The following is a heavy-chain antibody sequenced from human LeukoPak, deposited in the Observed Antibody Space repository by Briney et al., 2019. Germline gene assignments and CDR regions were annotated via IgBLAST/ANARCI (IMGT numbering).Heavy chain of an antibody. J-gene: IGHJ3*02. D-gene: IGHD5-24*01. Sequence: SPSETLSLTCTVSGGSISSYYWSWIRQPPGKGLEWIGYIYYSGSTNYNPSLKSRVTISVDTSKDQFSLKLSSVTAADTAVYYCARLRRDGYKLDAFDIWGQGTMVTVSS. CDR2: IYYSGST. CDR1: GGSISSYY. V-gene: IGHV4-59*01. CDR3: ARLRRDGYKLDAFDI.